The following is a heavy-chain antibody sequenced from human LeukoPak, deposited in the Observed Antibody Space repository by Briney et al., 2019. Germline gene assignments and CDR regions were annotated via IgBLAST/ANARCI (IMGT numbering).Heavy chain of an antibody. D-gene: IGHD2/OR15-2a*01. CDR2: IRYDGSNK. CDR3: ARGLTLSYYFDY. CDR1: GFTFSSYG. V-gene: IGHV3-30*02. J-gene: IGHJ4*02. Sequence: GGSLRLSCAASGFTFSSYGMHWVRQAPGKGLEWVAFIRYDGSNKYYADSVKGRFTISRDNAKNSLYLQMNSLRAEDTAVYYCARGLTLSYYFDYWGQGTLVTVSS.